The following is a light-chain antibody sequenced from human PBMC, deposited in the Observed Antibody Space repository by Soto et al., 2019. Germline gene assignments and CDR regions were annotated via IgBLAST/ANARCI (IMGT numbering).Light chain of an antibody. CDR2: GAS. Sequence: EIVMTQSPAALSVSPGDRATLSCRASQSVSSSLAWYQQKPGQAPSLLIYGASTRATGIPARFSGRGSGTEFTLTISSLQSEDFAVYFCQQYDNWPPTFGQGTKVEIK. CDR3: QQYDNWPPT. V-gene: IGKV3-15*01. CDR1: QSVSSS. J-gene: IGKJ1*01.